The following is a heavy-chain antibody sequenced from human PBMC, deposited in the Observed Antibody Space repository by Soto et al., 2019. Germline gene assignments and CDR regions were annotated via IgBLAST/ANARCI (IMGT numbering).Heavy chain of an antibody. CDR1: GGSISTYY. CDR3: ARGGAPNDC. J-gene: IGHJ4*02. CDR2: IYYTGIT. D-gene: IGHD3-16*01. V-gene: IGHV4-59*01. Sequence: SETLSLTCTVSGGSISTYYWSWIRQPPGKGLEWIGYIYYTGITNYNPSLKSRVTLSVDTSKNQFSLKLSSVTTADTAVYYCARGGAPNDCWGQGALVTVSS.